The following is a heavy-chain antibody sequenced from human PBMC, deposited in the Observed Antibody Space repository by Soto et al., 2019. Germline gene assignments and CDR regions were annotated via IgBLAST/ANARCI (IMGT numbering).Heavy chain of an antibody. CDR3: ARGAGYCGGDCYDY. D-gene: IGHD2-21*02. Sequence: ASVKVSCKASGYTFTGYYMHWVRQAPGQGLEWMGWINPNSGVTNYAQKFQGWVTMTRDTSISTAYMELSRLRSDDTAVYYCARGAGYCGGDCYDYWGKANLVTVAS. V-gene: IGHV1-2*04. CDR2: INPNSGVT. CDR1: GYTFTGYY. J-gene: IGHJ4*02.